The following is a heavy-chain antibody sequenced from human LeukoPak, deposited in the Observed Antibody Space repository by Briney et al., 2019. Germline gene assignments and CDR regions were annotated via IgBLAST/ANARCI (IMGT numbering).Heavy chain of an antibody. Sequence: PSETLSLTCTVSGGSISSYYWSWIRQPPGKGLEWIGYIYYSGSINYNPSLKSRVTISVDTSKNQFSLKLSSVTAADTAVYYCARVSADWNYKAFYFDYWGQGTLVTVSS. V-gene: IGHV4-59*01. CDR3: ARVSADWNYKAFYFDY. D-gene: IGHD1-7*01. CDR1: GGSISSYY. J-gene: IGHJ4*02. CDR2: IYYSGSI.